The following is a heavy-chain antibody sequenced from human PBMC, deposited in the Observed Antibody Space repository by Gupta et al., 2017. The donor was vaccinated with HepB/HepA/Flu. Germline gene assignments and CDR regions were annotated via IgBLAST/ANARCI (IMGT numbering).Heavy chain of an antibody. Sequence: QVQLQQWGAGLLKPSETLSLTCAVYGRSFSGYYWSWIRQPPGKGLEWIGEINHSGSTNYNPSLKGRVTISVDTSKNQFSLKLSSVTAADTAVYYCARATVARDWGQGTLVTVSS. CDR3: ARATVARD. CDR2: INHSGST. V-gene: IGHV4-34*01. J-gene: IGHJ4*02. D-gene: IGHD4-23*01. CDR1: GRSFSGYY.